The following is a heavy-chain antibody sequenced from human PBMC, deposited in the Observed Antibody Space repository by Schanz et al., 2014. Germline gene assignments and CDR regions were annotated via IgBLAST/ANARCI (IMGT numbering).Heavy chain of an antibody. Sequence: QVQLVESGGGVVQPGRSLRLSCVASGFTFSSYDVFWVRQAPGKGLEWVAILWHDGSKKYYADSVKGRFTVSRDNSKNSLYLQMNSLRAEDTAVYYCAKDRSWDYDSSGYFDYWGQGTLLTVSS. V-gene: IGHV3-33*03. CDR3: AKDRSWDYDSSGYFDY. J-gene: IGHJ4*02. CDR1: GFTFSSYD. D-gene: IGHD3-22*01. CDR2: LWHDGSKK.